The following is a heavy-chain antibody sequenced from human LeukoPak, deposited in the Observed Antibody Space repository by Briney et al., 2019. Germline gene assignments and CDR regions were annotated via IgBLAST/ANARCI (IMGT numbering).Heavy chain of an antibody. CDR3: ARVSSSGWLIHDAFDI. V-gene: IGHV3-33*01. Sequence: GESLRLSCAAFGFTFSHYGMHWVRQAPGKGLEWVAVIWHDGRKEYYGDSVKGQFTISRDNSKNTLYLQMNSLRAEDTAVYYCARVSSSGWLIHDAFDIWGQGTMVTVSS. CDR2: IWHDGRKE. J-gene: IGHJ3*02. D-gene: IGHD6-19*01. CDR1: GFTFSHYG.